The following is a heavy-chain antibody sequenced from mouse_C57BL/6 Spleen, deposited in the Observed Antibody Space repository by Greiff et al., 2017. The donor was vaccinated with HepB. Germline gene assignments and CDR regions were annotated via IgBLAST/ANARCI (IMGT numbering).Heavy chain of an antibody. V-gene: IGHV1-59*01. Sequence: VQLQQPGAELVRPGTSVKLSCKASGYTFTSYWMHWVKQRPGQGLEWIGVIDPSDSYTNYNQKFKGKATLTVDTSSSTAYMQLSSLTSEDSAVYYCARRRNYGSSPYWYFDVWGTGTTVTVSS. CDR2: IDPSDSYT. J-gene: IGHJ1*03. CDR3: ARRRNYGSSPYWYFDV. CDR1: GYTFTSYW. D-gene: IGHD1-1*01.